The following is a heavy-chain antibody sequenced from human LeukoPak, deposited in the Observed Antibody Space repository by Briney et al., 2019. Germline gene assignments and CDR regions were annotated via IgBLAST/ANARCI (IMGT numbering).Heavy chain of an antibody. CDR2: ISASGEST. J-gene: IGHJ6*02. CDR3: AKIPYYYGMDV. CDR1: GFTFNNYA. Sequence: GGSLRLSCVASGFTFNNYAMRWVRQAPGRGLEWVSGISASGESTYYADSVRGRFTISRDNSKNTLYLQMNSLRAEDTAVYYCAKIPYYYGMDVWGQGTTVTVSS. V-gene: IGHV3-23*01.